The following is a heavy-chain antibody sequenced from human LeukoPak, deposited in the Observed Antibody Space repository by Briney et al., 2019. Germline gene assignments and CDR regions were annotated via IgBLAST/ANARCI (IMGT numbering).Heavy chain of an antibody. CDR2: ISGSGGST. V-gene: IGHV3-23*01. CDR3: AKGGDSYDSSGYYENFFDY. CDR1: GFTFSSYA. D-gene: IGHD3-22*01. Sequence: PGGSLRLSCAASGFTFSSYAMSWVRQAPGKGLEWVSAISGSGGSTYYADSVKGRFTISRDNSKNTLYLQMNSLRAEDTAVYYCAKGGDSYDSSGYYENFFDYWGQGTLVTVSS. J-gene: IGHJ4*02.